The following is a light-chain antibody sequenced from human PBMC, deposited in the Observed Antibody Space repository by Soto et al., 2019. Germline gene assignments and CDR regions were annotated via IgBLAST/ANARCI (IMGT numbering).Light chain of an antibody. Sequence: EIRLTQSPATLSLSPGERSTLSCRASQSVSSYLAWYQQKPGQAPRLLIYDASNRATGIPARFSGSGSGTDFTLTISSLETEDFAVYYCQQRGSSRTFGQGTKVDI. CDR2: DAS. CDR3: QQRGSSRT. J-gene: IGKJ1*01. V-gene: IGKV3-11*01. CDR1: QSVSSY.